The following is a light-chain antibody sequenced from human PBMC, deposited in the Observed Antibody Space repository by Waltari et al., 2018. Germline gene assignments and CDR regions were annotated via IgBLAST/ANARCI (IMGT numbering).Light chain of an antibody. V-gene: IGLV2-14*03. CDR1: RSDGGGYNF. J-gene: IGLJ1*01. CDR3: NSYTSSYTYV. Sequence: QSALPQPASVSGSPGPSITISCTGTRSDGGGYNFVSWYQQHPGKAPKLMIYGVSNRPSGVSSRFSGSKSGNTASLTISGLQAEDEADYYCNSYTSSYTYVFGTGTKVTVL. CDR2: GVS.